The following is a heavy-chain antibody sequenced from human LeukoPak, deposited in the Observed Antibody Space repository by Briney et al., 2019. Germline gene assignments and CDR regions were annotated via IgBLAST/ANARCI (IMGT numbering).Heavy chain of an antibody. CDR1: GDSISGSNYF. Sequence: PSETLSLTCTVSGDSISGSNYFWGWIRQPPGKGLEWIGEIKHSGSTNYNPSLKSRVTISVDTSKNQFSLKLSSVTAADTAVYYCARATVTPFDYWGQGTLVTVSS. J-gene: IGHJ4*02. CDR3: ARATVTPFDY. V-gene: IGHV4-39*07. CDR2: IKHSGST. D-gene: IGHD4-17*01.